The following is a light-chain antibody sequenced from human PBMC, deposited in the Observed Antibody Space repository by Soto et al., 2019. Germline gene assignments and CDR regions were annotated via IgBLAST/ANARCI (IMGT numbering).Light chain of an antibody. Sequence: EMVLTQSPATLSLSPGKRAPLSCITRQGVYSNLAWYQQKPGRAPRLLFYGASNRATAIPDRFSGSGFGTDFTLTITRLEPEDFAIYYCQQYGSSPQTFGPGTKVDIK. J-gene: IGKJ1*01. CDR2: GAS. CDR1: QGVYSN. CDR3: QQYGSSPQT. V-gene: IGKV3-20*01.